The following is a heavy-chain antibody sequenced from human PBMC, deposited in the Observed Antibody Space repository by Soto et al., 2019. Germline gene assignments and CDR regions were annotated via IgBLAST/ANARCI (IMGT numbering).Heavy chain of an antibody. CDR3: RSGHYSNL. CDR2: IKHDGSEM. CDR1: GFTLSSFW. D-gene: IGHD2-15*01. V-gene: IGHV3-7*01. J-gene: IGHJ4*02. Sequence: EEQLVESGGGLVQPGGSLRLSCIASGFTLSSFWMSWVRQAPGKGLEWLDKIKHDGSEMFYVDSVKGRFVISRDNAKSALYLHMNSLRVEDTAVYFCRSGHYSNLWGQGTLVTVSS.